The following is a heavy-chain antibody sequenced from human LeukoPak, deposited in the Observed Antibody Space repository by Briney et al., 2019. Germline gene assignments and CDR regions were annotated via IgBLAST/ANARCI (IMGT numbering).Heavy chain of an antibody. Sequence: SVKVSCKASGGTFSSYAISWVRQAPGQGLEWMGGIIPIFGTANYAQKFQGRVTITADESASTAYMEPSSLRSEDTAVYYRARDVAVAGMAGASEGGYWGQGTLVTVSS. CDR2: IIPIFGTA. CDR3: ARDVAVAGMAGASEGGY. D-gene: IGHD6-19*01. V-gene: IGHV1-69*13. CDR1: GGTFSSYA. J-gene: IGHJ4*02.